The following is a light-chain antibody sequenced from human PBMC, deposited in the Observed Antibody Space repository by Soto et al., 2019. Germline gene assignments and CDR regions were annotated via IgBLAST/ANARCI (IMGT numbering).Light chain of an antibody. CDR3: ASYAGSNKV. CDR1: SSNIGSNF. CDR2: RND. Sequence: QSVLTQPPSASGTPGQRVTISCSGSSSNIGSNFAYWYQQLPGTAPKLLIYRNDQRPSGVPDRFSGSKSGNTASLTVSGLLPEDEADYYCASYAGSNKVFGTGTKLTVL. V-gene: IGLV1-47*01. J-gene: IGLJ1*01.